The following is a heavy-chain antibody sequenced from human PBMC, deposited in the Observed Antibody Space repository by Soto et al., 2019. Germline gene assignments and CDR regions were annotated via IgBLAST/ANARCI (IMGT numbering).Heavy chain of an antibody. J-gene: IGHJ4*02. CDR2: INSGGRT. CDR1: GFTFSSYT. V-gene: IGHV3-23*01. D-gene: IGHD4-17*01. CDR3: AKDLRPDGVWDFDY. Sequence: EVQLLESGGGLVQPGGSLRLSCAASGFTFSSYTMNWVRQAPGKGLEWVSGINSGGRTYYADSVKGRFTISRDDSKNTLYLQIISLRAEDTAVYYCAKDLRPDGVWDFDYLGQGTLVTVSS.